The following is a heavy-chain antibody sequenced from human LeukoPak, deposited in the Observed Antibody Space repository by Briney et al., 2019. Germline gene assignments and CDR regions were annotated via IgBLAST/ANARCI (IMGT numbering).Heavy chain of an antibody. D-gene: IGHD3-16*01. Sequence: GGSLRLSCAAAGSTVSSYDMHCGSQGTGKGLEWVSAIGTAGDTYYPGSVKGRFTTSRENAKNSLYLQMDSLRVGDTAVYYCARGRRGGTFDIWGQGTMVTVSS. V-gene: IGHV3-13*04. J-gene: IGHJ3*02. CDR3: ARGRRGGTFDI. CDR2: IGTAGDT. CDR1: GSTVSSYD.